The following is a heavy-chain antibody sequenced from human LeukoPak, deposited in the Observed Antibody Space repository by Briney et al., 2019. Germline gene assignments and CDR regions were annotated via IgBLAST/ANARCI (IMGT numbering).Heavy chain of an antibody. D-gene: IGHD1-7*01. CDR2: IYYSGST. J-gene: IGHJ6*02. V-gene: IGHV4-59*12. CDR1: GGSISSYY. Sequence: SETLSLTCTVSGGSISSYYWSWIRQPPGKGLEWIGYIYYSGSTNYNPSLKSRVTISVDTSKNQFSLKLSSVTAADTAVYYCAREDWNYGGYYYGMDVWGQGTTVTVSS. CDR3: AREDWNYGGYYYGMDV.